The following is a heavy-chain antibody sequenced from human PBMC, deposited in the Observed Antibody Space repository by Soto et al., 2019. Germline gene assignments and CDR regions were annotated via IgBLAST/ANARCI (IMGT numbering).Heavy chain of an antibody. CDR1: AGTFISCA. D-gene: IGHD2-15*01. Sequence: SVKVSCKATAGTFISCAIIWVRRAPGQGLEWMGGIIPIFGTPNYAQKFQGRVTITADESTSTAYMEVSRLRSEDTAVYYCARMTVGIVGRINWLDPLGLGALVT. V-gene: IGHV1-69*13. CDR3: ARMTVGIVGRINWLDP. CDR2: IIPIFGTP. J-gene: IGHJ5*02.